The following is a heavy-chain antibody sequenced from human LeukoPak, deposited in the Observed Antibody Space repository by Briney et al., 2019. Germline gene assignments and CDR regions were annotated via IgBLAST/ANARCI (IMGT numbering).Heavy chain of an antibody. CDR3: ARGFVILPAALGF. CDR1: GFTFSNYW. V-gene: IGHV3-74*01. D-gene: IGHD2-2*01. CDR2: IKNDGSSI. J-gene: IGHJ4*02. Sequence: PGGSLRLSCAASGFTFSNYWMHWVRQAPGKGLVWVSRIKNDGSSIDYVDSVKGRFTISRDNANDTLYLQMNSPTAEDTAVYYCARGFVILPAALGFWGQGTLVTVSS.